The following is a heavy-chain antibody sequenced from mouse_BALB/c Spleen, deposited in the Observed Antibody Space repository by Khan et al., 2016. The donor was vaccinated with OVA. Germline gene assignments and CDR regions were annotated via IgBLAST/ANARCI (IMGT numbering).Heavy chain of an antibody. CDR2: ISYSGST. Sequence: EVQLQESGPGLVKPSQSLSLTCTVTGYSITSGYGWNWIRQFPGNNLEWMGYISYSGSTNYNPSLKSRISITRDTTKNQFFMQLNSVATEDTATYYCARTARIEYWGQGTTLTVSS. D-gene: IGHD1-2*01. V-gene: IGHV3-2*02. CDR3: ARTARIEY. CDR1: GYSITSGYG. J-gene: IGHJ2*01.